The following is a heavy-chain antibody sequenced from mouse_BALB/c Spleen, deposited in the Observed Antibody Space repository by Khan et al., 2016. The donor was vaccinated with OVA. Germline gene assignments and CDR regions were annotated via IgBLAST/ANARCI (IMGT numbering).Heavy chain of an antibody. CDR2: ISSGGDYT. CDR3: ASHLTGSFAY. J-gene: IGHJ3*01. CDR1: GFTFSSYS. Sequence: EVELVVSGGDLVKPGGSLKLSCAASGFTFSSYSMSWVRQTPDKRLEWVATISSGGDYTYYPDSVKGRFTISRDNAKNTLYLQMSSLKSVDTAMYYCASHLTGSFAYWGQGTLVTVSA. V-gene: IGHV5-6*01. D-gene: IGHD4-1*01.